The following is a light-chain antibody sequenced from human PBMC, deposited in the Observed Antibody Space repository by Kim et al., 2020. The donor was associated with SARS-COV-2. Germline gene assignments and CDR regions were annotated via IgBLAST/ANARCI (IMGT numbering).Light chain of an antibody. J-gene: IGLJ1*01. CDR3: QSYEGSLSSFYV. Sequence: QSVLTQPPSASGAPGQGVTISCTGTSTNIGAGYDVHWYQQHPGTAPKLLIYDNTNRPSGVPDRFSGSNSGTSASLAITGLQAEDEADYYCQSYEGSLSSFYVFGAGTKVTVL. V-gene: IGLV1-40*01. CDR1: STNIGAGYD. CDR2: DNT.